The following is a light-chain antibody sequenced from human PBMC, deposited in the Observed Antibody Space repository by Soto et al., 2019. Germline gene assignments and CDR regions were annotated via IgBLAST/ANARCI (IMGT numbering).Light chain of an antibody. CDR1: QSVSNN. CDR3: QQYTNWPPNT. V-gene: IGKV3-15*01. Sequence: VLTQSPGTLALSPGERCTRACSAIQSVSNNYLAWYQQRPGQAPRLLIYGASTRATGVPARFSGRGSGTEFTLTISSLQSEDFAVYYCQQYTNWPPNTFGQGTRLENK. CDR2: GAS. J-gene: IGKJ5*01.